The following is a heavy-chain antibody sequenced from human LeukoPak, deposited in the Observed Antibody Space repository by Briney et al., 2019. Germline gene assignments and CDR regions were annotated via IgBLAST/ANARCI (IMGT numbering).Heavy chain of an antibody. D-gene: IGHD3-22*01. V-gene: IGHV1-58*01. J-gene: IGHJ4*02. Sequence: SVKVSCKASGFTFTSSAVQWVRQARGQRLEWIGWIVVGSGNTNYAQKFQERVTITRDMSTSTAYMELSSLRSEDKAVYYCAASPDYYDSSGYSSYFDYWGQGTLVTVSS. CDR1: GFTFTSSA. CDR3: AASPDYYDSSGYSSYFDY. CDR2: IVVGSGNT.